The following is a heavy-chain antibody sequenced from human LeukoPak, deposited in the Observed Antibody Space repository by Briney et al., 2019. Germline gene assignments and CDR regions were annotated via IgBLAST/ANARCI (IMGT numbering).Heavy chain of an antibody. CDR2: MYHGGSA. J-gene: IGHJ4*02. D-gene: IGHD1-1*01. V-gene: IGHV4-59*01. CDR1: SDSISRYY. CDR3: ARVRGQLWPPDY. Sequence: SETLSLTCSVSSDSISRYYWSWSRQSPGKALEWIGYMYHGGSAHYSPSLRSRVTISTDRSRNQISLKVASVTTADTAVYFCARVRGQLWPPDYWGQGTQVIVSS.